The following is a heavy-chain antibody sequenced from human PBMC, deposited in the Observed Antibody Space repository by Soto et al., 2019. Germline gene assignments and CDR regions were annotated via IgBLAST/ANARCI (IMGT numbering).Heavy chain of an antibody. V-gene: IGHV1-69*01. D-gene: IGHD3-10*01. CDR2: NIPIFGTA. CDR3: ARSSAGYYGSGSDYSPYYYYGMDV. Sequence: QVQLVQSGAEVQKPGSSVKVSCKASGGTFSSYAISWVRQAPGQGLEWMGGNIPIFGTANYAQKFQGRVTITADESTSTAYMELSSLRSEDTAVYYCARSSAGYYGSGSDYSPYYYYGMDVWGQGTTVTVSS. CDR1: GGTFSSYA. J-gene: IGHJ6*02.